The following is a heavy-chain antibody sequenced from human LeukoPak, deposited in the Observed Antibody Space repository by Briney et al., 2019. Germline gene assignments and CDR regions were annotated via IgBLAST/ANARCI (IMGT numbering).Heavy chain of an antibody. CDR1: GGSFSGYY. J-gene: IGHJ4*02. D-gene: IGHD3-22*01. Sequence: SETLSLTCAVYGGSFSGYYWSWIRQPPGKGLEWIGEINHSGSTNYHPSLKSRVTISVDTSKNQFSLKLSSVTAADTAVYYCARATGYYYDSSGYYEWGQGTLVTVSS. CDR3: ARATGYYYDSSGYYE. CDR2: INHSGST. V-gene: IGHV4-34*01.